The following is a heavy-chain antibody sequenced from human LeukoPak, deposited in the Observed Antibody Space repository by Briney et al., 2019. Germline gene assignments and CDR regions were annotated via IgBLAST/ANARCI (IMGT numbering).Heavy chain of an antibody. V-gene: IGHV3-23*01. D-gene: IGHD6-19*01. CDR3: AKTHNQPRIAVVPQYYFDY. Sequence: GGSLRLSCAASGFTFTSYAMSWVRQAPGTGLEWVSAISRSGGSAYDADAVKGRFTISRDNSKNALYLQMKSLRAEDTAVYYCAKTHNQPRIAVVPQYYFDYWGQGTLVTVSS. J-gene: IGHJ4*02. CDR1: GFTFTSYA. CDR2: ISRSGGSA.